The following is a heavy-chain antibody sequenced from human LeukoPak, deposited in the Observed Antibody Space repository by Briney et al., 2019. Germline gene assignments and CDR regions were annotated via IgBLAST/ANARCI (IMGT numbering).Heavy chain of an antibody. D-gene: IGHD1-26*01. CDR2: IYYSGST. V-gene: IGHV4-31*03. J-gene: IGHJ4*02. CDR1: GGSISSGGYY. Sequence: KASETLSLTCTVSGGSISSGGYYWSWIRQHPGKGLEWIGYIYYSGSTYYNPSLKSRVTISVDTSKNQFSLKLSSVTAADTAVYYCARQVGALTFDYWGQGTLVTVSS. CDR3: ARQVGALTFDY.